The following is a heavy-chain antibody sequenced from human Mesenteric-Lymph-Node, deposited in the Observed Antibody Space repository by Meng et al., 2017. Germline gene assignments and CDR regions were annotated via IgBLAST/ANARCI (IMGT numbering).Heavy chain of an antibody. D-gene: IGHD5-12*01. CDR2: ISSGGTTI. CDR1: GFTFSSYE. V-gene: IGHV3-48*03. CDR3: AKVATQATIFN. Sequence: GGSLRLSCAASGFTFSSYEMNWVRQAPGKGLEGVSYISSGGTTIHHADSVKGRFTISRDNAKNSLYLQMNSLRAEDTAVYYCAKVATQATIFNWGQGTLVTVSS. J-gene: IGHJ4*02.